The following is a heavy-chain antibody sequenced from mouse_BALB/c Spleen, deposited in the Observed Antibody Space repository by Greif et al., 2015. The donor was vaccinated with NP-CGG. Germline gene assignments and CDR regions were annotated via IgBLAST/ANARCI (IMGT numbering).Heavy chain of an antibody. V-gene: IGHV1-7*01. CDR2: INPSTGYT. Sequence: VKLLESGAELAKPGASVKMSCKASGYTFTSYWMHWVKQRPGQGLEWIGYINPSTGYTEYNQKFKDKATLTADKSSSTAYMQLSSLTSEDSAVYYCARSINTALEAFDYWGQGTTLTVSS. D-gene: IGHD1-2*01. CDR1: GYTFTSYW. J-gene: IGHJ2*01. CDR3: ARSINTALEAFDY.